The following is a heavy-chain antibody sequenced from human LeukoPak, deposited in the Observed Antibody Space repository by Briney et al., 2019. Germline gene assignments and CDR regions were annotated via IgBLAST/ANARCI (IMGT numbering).Heavy chain of an antibody. CDR3: ATTKRSIAAAGKPLDY. D-gene: IGHD6-13*01. V-gene: IGHV1-18*04. CDR1: GYTFTSYG. CDR2: ISAYNGNT. J-gene: IGHJ4*02. Sequence: ASVKVSCKASGYTFTSYGISWVRQAPGQGREWRGWISAYNGNTNYAQKLQGRVTMTTDTSTSTAYMELRSLRSDDTAVYYCATTKRSIAAAGKPLDYWGQGTLVTVSS.